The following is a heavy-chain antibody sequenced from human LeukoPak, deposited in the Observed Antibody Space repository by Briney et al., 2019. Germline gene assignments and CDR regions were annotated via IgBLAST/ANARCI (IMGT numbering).Heavy chain of an antibody. V-gene: IGHV1-2*02. CDR2: INPNSGGT. CDR1: GYTFTGYY. D-gene: IGHD2-2*02. CDR3: ARDIGTDIVVVPAAIWNWFDP. J-gene: IGHJ5*02. Sequence: SVKVSCKASGYTFTGYYMHWVRQAPGQGLEWMGWINPNSGGTNYAQKFQGRVTMTRDTSISTAYMELSRLRSDDTAVYYCARDIGTDIVVVPAAIWNWFDPWGQGTLVTVSS.